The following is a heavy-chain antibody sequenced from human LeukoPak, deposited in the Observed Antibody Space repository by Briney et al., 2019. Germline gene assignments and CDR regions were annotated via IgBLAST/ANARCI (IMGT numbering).Heavy chain of an antibody. V-gene: IGHV4-31*03. Sequence: SETLSLTCTVSGGSISSGGYDWSWIRQHPGKGLEWIGYIYYSGSTYYNPSLNTRVTISVDTSKNPFSLKLSSVTAADTAVYYCARDGYNYFDYWGQGTLVTASS. J-gene: IGHJ4*02. CDR1: GGSISSGGYD. CDR3: ARDGYNYFDY. CDR2: IYYSGST. D-gene: IGHD5-24*01.